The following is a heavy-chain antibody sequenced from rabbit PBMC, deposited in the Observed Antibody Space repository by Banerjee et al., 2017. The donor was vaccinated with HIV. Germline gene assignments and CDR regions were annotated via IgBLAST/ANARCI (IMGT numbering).Heavy chain of an antibody. CDR2: IYGGSSGSS. Sequence: QEQVVESGGGLVQPEGSLTLTCTASGFSFSSSYYMGWVRQAPGKGLELLACIYGGSSGSSYYASWAKVRFTISKASSAPVDLKLASLAAADTATFFCARDAAGCSEYVFELWGPGTLVTVS. D-gene: IGHD8-1*01. CDR3: ARDAAGCSEYVFEL. V-gene: IGHV1S45*01. CDR1: GFSFSSSYY. J-gene: IGHJ4*01.